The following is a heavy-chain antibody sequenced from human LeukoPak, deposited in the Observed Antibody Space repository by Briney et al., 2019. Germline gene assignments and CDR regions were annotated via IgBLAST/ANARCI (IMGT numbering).Heavy chain of an antibody. CDR1: GGSISSSTYS. D-gene: IGHD1-7*01. CDR3: ARLITGTQDY. J-gene: IGHJ4*02. CDR2: IYYSGNT. Sequence: SETLSLTCTVSGGSISSSTYSWGWIRPPPGKGLEWIGAIYYSGNTYYHPSLKTRVTISADTPKNQFSLRLSSVTAADTPVYYCARLITGTQDYWGQGAILTVSS. V-gene: IGHV4-39*01.